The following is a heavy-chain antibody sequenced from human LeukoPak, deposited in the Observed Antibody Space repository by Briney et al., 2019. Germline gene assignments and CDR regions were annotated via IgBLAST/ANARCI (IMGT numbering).Heavy chain of an antibody. CDR2: VSSDGGRT. CDR3: VKDPSGNYFYFDY. J-gene: IGHJ4*02. Sequence: GSLPLSCSASGFTFSSFAMFWVRQAPGKGLEYVSGVSSDGGRTNYADSVKARFTISRDNSKVTLYLQMTSLRPEDTAIYYCVKDPSGNYFYFDYWGQGTLVTVSS. V-gene: IGHV3-64D*09. CDR1: GFTFSSFA. D-gene: IGHD1-26*01.